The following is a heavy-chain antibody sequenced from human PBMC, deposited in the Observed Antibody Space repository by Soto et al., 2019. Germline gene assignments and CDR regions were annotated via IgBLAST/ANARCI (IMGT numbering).Heavy chain of an antibody. D-gene: IGHD4-17*01. V-gene: IGHV3-23*01. CDR3: ANDYGYYSYYYYYYMDV. J-gene: IGHJ6*03. CDR2: ISGSGGST. Sequence: EVQLLESGGGLVQPGGSLRLSCAASGFTFSSYAMSWVRQAPGKGLEWVSAISGSGGSTYYADSVKGRFTISRDNSKNTLYLQMNSLSAEDTAVYYCANDYGYYSYYYYYYMDVWGKGATVTVSS. CDR1: GFTFSSYA.